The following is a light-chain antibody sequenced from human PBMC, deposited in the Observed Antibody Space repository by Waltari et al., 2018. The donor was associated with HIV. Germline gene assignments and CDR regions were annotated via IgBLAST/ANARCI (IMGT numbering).Light chain of an antibody. J-gene: IGKJ2*02. Sequence: TIMTQSPVTLSVSPGDRVTLSSTPRPKIGSYLAWYQQKTDQPPRLPVYGASVRATDIPARFSGRGSGTDFNLFIAALHPDDCAIYFGHQYHDWPRCTFGQGTRV. CDR2: GAS. CDR3: HQYHDWPRCT. V-gene: IGKV3D-15*03. CDR1: PKIGSY.